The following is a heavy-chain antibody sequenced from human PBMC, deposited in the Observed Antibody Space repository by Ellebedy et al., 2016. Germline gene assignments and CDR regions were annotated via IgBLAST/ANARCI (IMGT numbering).Heavy chain of an antibody. CDR3: AKVRSPDYSTNYDLDV. CDR2: ISDDGNDK. CDR1: GFTFSSFG. V-gene: IGHV3-30*18. D-gene: IGHD3-22*01. Sequence: GGSLRLXCVASGFTFSSFGMHWVRQAPGKGLEWVALISDDGNDKYYGDSVKGRFIISRDNSKIRVFLQMNSLRLEDSAVYYCAKVRSPDYSTNYDLDVWGQGTTVTVSS. J-gene: IGHJ6*02.